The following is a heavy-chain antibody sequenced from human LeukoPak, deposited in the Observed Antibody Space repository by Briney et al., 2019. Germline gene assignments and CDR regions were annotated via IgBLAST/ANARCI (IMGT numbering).Heavy chain of an antibody. Sequence: HAGGSLRLSCAASGFTFSSYGMHWVRQAPGKGLEWVAVIWYDGSNKYYADSVKGRFTISRDNSKNTLYLQMNSLRAEDTAVYYCAREMIDYGDYVYYYGMDVWGQGTTVTVSS. D-gene: IGHD4-17*01. J-gene: IGHJ6*02. CDR2: IWYDGSNK. CDR3: AREMIDYGDYVYYYGMDV. CDR1: GFTFSSYG. V-gene: IGHV3-33*01.